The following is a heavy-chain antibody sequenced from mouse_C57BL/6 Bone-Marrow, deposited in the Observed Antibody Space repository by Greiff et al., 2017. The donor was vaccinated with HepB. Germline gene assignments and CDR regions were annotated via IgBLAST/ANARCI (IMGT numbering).Heavy chain of an antibody. D-gene: IGHD4-1*01. V-gene: IGHV1-72*04. Sequence: VQLQQPGAELVKPGASVKLSCKASGYTFTSYWMHWVKQRPGRGLEWIGRIDPNSGGTKYNEKFKSKATLTVDTSSSTAYMELNSLTSEDSAVDYCARCGLGPPYFDYWGQGTTLTVSS. J-gene: IGHJ2*01. CDR1: GYTFTSYW. CDR2: IDPNSGGT. CDR3: ARCGLGPPYFDY.